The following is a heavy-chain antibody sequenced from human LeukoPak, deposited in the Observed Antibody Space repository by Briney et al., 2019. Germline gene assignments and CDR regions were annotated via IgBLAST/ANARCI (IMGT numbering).Heavy chain of an antibody. CDR3: ARSYCSGGSCYEY. CDR2: INPNSGGT. J-gene: IGHJ4*02. Sequence: ASVKVSCKASGYTFTGYYMHWVRQAPGQGLGWMGWINPNSGGTNYAQKFQGWVTMTRDTTISTAYMELSRLRSDDTAVYYCARSYCSGGSCYEYWGQGTLVTVSS. CDR1: GYTFTGYY. V-gene: IGHV1-2*04. D-gene: IGHD2-15*01.